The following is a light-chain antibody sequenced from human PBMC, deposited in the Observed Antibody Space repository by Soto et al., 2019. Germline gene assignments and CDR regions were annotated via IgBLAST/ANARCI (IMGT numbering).Light chain of an antibody. V-gene: IGLV1-40*01. Sequence: QSVLTQPASVSGAPGQRVTISCTGGSSNIGAGYDVHWYRQLPGTAPELLIYDNSNRPSGVPARFSGSKSGTSASLAITGLQADDEADFYCQSYDTSLSGWVVFGGGTKLTVL. CDR2: DNS. J-gene: IGLJ2*01. CDR3: QSYDTSLSGWVV. CDR1: SSNIGAGYD.